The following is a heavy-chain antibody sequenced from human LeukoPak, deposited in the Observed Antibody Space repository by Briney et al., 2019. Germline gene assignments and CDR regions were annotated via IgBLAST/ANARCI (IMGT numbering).Heavy chain of an antibody. CDR2: INHSGST. CDR3: ARGGHDYVWGSYRYFDY. CDR1: GGSFSGYY. V-gene: IGHV4-34*01. Sequence: KSSETVSLTCAVYGGSFSGYYWSWIRQPPGKGLEWIGEINHSGSTNYNPSLKSRVTISVDTSKNQFSLKLSSVTAADTAVYYCARGGHDYVWGSYRYFDYWGQGTLVTVSS. J-gene: IGHJ4*02. D-gene: IGHD3-16*02.